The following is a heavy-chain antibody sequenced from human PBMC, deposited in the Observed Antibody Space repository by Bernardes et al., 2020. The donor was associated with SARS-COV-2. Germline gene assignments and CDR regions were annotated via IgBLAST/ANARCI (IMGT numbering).Heavy chain of an antibody. CDR1: GGSISSYY. CDR3: AREEAAGLFDY. D-gene: IGHD6-19*01. J-gene: IGHJ4*02. V-gene: IGHV4-59*01. Sequence: ETLSPTCTVSGGSISSYYWSWIRQPPGKGLEWIGYISYSGTTDYNPSLKSRVTISVDTSKNQFSLKLTSVTAADTAIYYCAREEAAGLFDYWGQGLLVTASS. CDR2: ISYSGTT.